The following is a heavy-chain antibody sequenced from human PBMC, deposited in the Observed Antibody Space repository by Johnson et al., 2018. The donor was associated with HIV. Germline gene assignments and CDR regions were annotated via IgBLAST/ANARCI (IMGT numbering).Heavy chain of an antibody. Sequence: QVQLVESGGGVVQPGRSLRLSCAASGFTFSSYAMHWVRQAPGKGLEWVAVISYDGSNKYYADSVKGRFTISRDNAKNTLYQQMNSLRAEDTAVYYCAREFVGYNGFDIWGQGTMVTVSS. J-gene: IGHJ3*02. CDR2: ISYDGSNK. CDR3: AREFVGYNGFDI. CDR1: GFTFSSYA. V-gene: IGHV3-30-3*01. D-gene: IGHD5-24*01.